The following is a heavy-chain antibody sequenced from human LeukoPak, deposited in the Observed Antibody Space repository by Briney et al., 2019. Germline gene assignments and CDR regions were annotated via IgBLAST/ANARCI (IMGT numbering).Heavy chain of an antibody. Sequence: GGSLRLSCAASGFTFSSYAMSWVRQAPGKGLEWVSGISGSGGSTYYADSVKGRFTISRDNSKNTLYLQMNSLRAEDTAVYYCARVLAAGLYYDSSGYYGYWGQGTLVTVSS. D-gene: IGHD3-22*01. CDR2: ISGSGGST. CDR3: ARVLAAGLYYDSSGYYGY. V-gene: IGHV3-23*01. CDR1: GFTFSSYA. J-gene: IGHJ4*02.